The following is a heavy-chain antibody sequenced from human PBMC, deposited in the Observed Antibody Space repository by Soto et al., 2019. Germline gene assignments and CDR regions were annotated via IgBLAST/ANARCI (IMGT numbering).Heavy chain of an antibody. CDR1: GXTFSSYA. CDR2: ISYDGSNK. V-gene: IGHV3-30-3*01. Sequence: LRLSFAACGXTFSSYAMHWVRQAPGKGLEWVAVISYDGSNKYYADSVKGRFTISRDNSKNTLYLQMNSLRAEDTAVYYCASPRGYSSSSKGYYFDYWGQGTLVTVSS. D-gene: IGHD6-6*01. CDR3: ASPRGYSSSSKGYYFDY. J-gene: IGHJ4*02.